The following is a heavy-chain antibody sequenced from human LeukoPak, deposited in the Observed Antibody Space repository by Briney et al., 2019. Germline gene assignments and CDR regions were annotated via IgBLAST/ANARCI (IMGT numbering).Heavy chain of an antibody. J-gene: IGHJ3*01. Sequence: SETLSLTCAVYGGSFSGYYWSWIRRPPGKGLEWIGEINHSGSTNYNAALKSRVIISVDTSKNQFSLTLNSVTVADTAVYYCVTSIALAGWGGFDVWGQGTTVTVSS. CDR1: GGSFSGYY. CDR2: INHSGST. V-gene: IGHV4-34*01. D-gene: IGHD6-13*01. CDR3: VTSIALAGWGGFDV.